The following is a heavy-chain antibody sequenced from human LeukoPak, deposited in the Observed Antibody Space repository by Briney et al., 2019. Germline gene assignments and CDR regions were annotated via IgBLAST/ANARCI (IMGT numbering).Heavy chain of an antibody. CDR3: ARVDPLGYSDI. J-gene: IGHJ3*02. Sequence: PSETLSLTCSVSGVSISTYWSWIRQPPGEGLEWIGYVHLAGDTNYNPSLKSRATLSLDTSKSQISLKLSSVTAADTAIYYCARVDPLGYSDIWGLGKVVIVSS. V-gene: IGHV4-59*01. CDR1: GVSISTY. CDR2: VHLAGDT. D-gene: IGHD2-15*01.